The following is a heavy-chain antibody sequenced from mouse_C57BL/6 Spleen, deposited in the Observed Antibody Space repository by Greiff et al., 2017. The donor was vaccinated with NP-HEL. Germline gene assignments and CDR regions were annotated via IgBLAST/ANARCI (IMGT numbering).Heavy chain of an antibody. CDR2: ISYDGSN. J-gene: IGHJ1*03. CDR1: GYSITSGYY. V-gene: IGHV3-6*01. Sequence: VQLKESGPGLVKPSQSLSLTCSVTGYSITSGYYWNWIRQFPGNKLEWMGYISYDGSNNYNPSLKNRISITRDTSKNQFFLKLNSVTTEDTATYYCARDQGYYGSTHWYFDVWGTGTTVTVSS. CDR3: ARDQGYYGSTHWYFDV. D-gene: IGHD1-1*01.